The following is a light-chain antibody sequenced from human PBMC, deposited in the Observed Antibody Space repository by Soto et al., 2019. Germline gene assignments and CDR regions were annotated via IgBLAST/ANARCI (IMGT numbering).Light chain of an antibody. CDR2: DSS. CDR3: QQRTNWPLT. V-gene: IGKV3-11*01. CDR1: QSVRSY. J-gene: IGKJ4*01. Sequence: EIVLTQSPATLSLSPGERATLSCRASQSVRSYLAWDQQKPGQAPRLLIYDSSNRATGIPARFSGSGSGTDFTLTISSLEPEDFAVYHCQQRTNWPLTFGGGTKVEIK.